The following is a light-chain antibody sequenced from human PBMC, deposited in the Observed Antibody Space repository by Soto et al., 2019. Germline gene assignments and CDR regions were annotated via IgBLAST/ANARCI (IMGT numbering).Light chain of an antibody. CDR3: SSYTDSSTYWV. V-gene: IGLV2-14*01. J-gene: IGLJ3*02. Sequence: QSALTQPASVSGSPGQSITISCTGTSSYFGNYNYVSWYQQHPGKAPKLMIYEVSYRPSGVSNRFSGSKYGNTASLTISGLQAEDEADYYCSSYTDSSTYWVFGGGTKLTVL. CDR1: SSYFGNYNY. CDR2: EVS.